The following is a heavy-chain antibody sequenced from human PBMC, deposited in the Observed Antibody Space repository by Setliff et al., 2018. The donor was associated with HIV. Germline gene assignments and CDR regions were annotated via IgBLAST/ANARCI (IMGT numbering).Heavy chain of an antibody. CDR2: IIPIFGTA. Sequence: ASVKVSCKASGGTFSSYAISWVRQAPGQGLEWMGGIIPIFGTANYAQKFQGRVTNTENESTSTAYLELSSLRSEDTAVYYCARYNPSSISSGWYGWRYYYYMDVWGKGTTVTVSS. CDR1: GGTFSSYA. CDR3: ARYNPSSISSGWYGWRYYYYMDV. D-gene: IGHD6-19*01. V-gene: IGHV1-69*13. J-gene: IGHJ6*03.